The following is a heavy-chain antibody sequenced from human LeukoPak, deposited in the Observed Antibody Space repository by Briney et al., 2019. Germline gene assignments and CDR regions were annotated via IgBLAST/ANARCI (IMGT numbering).Heavy chain of an antibody. J-gene: IGHJ4*02. Sequence: SETLSLTCTVSGGSISSSSYYWGWIRQPPGKGLEWIGSIYYSGSTYYNPSLKSRVTISVDTSKNQFSLKLSSVTAADTAVYYCARWAQWLVKSFDYWGQGTLVTVSS. CDR3: ARWAQWLVKSFDY. CDR1: GGSISSSSYY. D-gene: IGHD6-19*01. CDR2: IYYSGST. V-gene: IGHV4-39*07.